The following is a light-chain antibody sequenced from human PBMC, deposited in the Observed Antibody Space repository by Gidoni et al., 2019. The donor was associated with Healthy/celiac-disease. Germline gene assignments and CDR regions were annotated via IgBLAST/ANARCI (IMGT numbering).Light chain of an antibody. Sequence: EIVLTQSPATLSLSPGERATLSCRASQSVSSYLAWYHQKPGQAPRLLIYDASNRATGIPARFSGSGSGTDFTLTISSLEPEDFAVYYCQQRSNWPPLVTFGGGTKVEIK. V-gene: IGKV3-11*01. CDR2: DAS. CDR1: QSVSSY. J-gene: IGKJ4*01. CDR3: QQRSNWPPLVT.